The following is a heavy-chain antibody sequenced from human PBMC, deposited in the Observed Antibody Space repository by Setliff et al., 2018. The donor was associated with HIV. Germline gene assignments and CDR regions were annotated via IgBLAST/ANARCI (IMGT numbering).Heavy chain of an antibody. J-gene: IGHJ4*02. CDR1: GYTFTSYA. CDR2: VNPSGGST. V-gene: IGHV1-46*01. Sequence: ASVKVSCKASGYTFTSYAIHWVRQAPGQWLEWLGMVNPSGGSTAYAQKFQGRVTMTRDTSTNTVYMDLSGLRSDDTAVYYCARDRTAGYHYDYGYWGQGTLVTVS. D-gene: IGHD3-16*01. CDR3: ARDRTAGYHYDYGY.